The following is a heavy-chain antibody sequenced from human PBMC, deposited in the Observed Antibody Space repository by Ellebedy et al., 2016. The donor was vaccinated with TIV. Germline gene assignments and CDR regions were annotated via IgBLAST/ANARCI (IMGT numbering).Heavy chain of an antibody. J-gene: IGHJ4*02. D-gene: IGHD2-15*01. Sequence: PGGSLRLSCAASGFTFSSYWMHWVRQAPGKGLVCVARINSHGSTTNYADCVKGRFTISRDNAKNTLYLQMNSLRTEDTAMYYCATQIRISPQYWGQGTLVTVSS. CDR1: GFTFSSYW. CDR3: ATQIRISPQY. CDR2: INSHGSTT. V-gene: IGHV3-74*01.